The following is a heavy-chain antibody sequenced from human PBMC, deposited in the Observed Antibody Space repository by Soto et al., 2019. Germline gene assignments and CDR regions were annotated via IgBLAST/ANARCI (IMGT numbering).Heavy chain of an antibody. CDR3: ARGQRFSDWFDP. CDR1: GGSMSNYY. V-gene: IGHV4-4*07. D-gene: IGHD3-3*01. CDR2: IYSSGST. J-gene: IGHJ5*02. Sequence: SETLSLTCTVSGGSMSNYYWSWIRQSAGGGLEWIGRIYSSGSTNYNPSLKSRVTISLDTSMNHFSLRLSSVTAADTAVYYCARGQRFSDWFDPWGQGTLVTVS.